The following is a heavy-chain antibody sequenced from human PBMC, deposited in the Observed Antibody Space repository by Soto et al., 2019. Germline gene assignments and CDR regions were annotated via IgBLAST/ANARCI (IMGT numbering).Heavy chain of an antibody. J-gene: IGHJ3*02. D-gene: IGHD6-19*01. V-gene: IGHV3-23*01. CDR3: AKDLLLGSSGWPDAFDI. CDR1: GFTFSSYA. Sequence: EVQLLESGGGLVQPGGSLRLSCAASGFTFSSYAMSWVRQAPGKGLEWVSAISGSGGSTYYADSVKGRFTISRDKSKNTLYLQMNSLRAEDTDVYYCAKDLLLGSSGWPDAFDIWGQGTMVTVSS. CDR2: ISGSGGST.